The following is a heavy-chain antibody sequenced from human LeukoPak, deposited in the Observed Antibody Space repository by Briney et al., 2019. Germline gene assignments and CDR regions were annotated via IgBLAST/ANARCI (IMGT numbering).Heavy chain of an antibody. CDR3: TKERVTSDGEPFDS. D-gene: IGHD2-2*01. CDR1: GFTFSSYG. Sequence: PGGSLRLSCAASGFTFSSYGMHWVRQAPGKGLEWVAVISYDGSNKYYADSVKGRFTISRDNSKNTLYLQLNSLGAEDTAVYYCTKERVTSDGEPFDSWGPGTLVTVSS. J-gene: IGHJ4*02. V-gene: IGHV3-30*18. CDR2: ISYDGSNK.